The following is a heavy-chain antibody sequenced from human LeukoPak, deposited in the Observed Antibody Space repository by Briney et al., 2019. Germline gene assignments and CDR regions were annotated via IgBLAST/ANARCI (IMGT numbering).Heavy chain of an antibody. CDR3: AREGEYSGSPFDY. D-gene: IGHD1-26*01. Sequence: SETLSLTCTVSGGSISSSSYYWGWIRQPPGKGLEWIGSIYYSGSTYYNPSLKSRVTISVDTSENQFSLKLSSVTAADTAVYFCAREGEYSGSPFDYWGQGTLVTVSS. V-gene: IGHV4-39*07. CDR2: IYYSGST. J-gene: IGHJ4*02. CDR1: GGSISSSSYY.